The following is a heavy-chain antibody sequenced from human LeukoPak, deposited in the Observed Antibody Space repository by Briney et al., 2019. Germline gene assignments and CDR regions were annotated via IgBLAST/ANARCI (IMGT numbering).Heavy chain of an antibody. CDR1: GGTFSSYA. CDR3: ARDTRLGGSYLGYYGMDV. Sequence: SAKVSCKASGGTFSSYAISWVRQAPGQGLEWMGGIIPIFGTANYAQKFQGRVTITADESTSTAYMELSSLRSEDTAVYYCARDTRLGGSYLGYYGMDVWGQGTTVTVSS. J-gene: IGHJ6*02. V-gene: IGHV1-69*13. D-gene: IGHD1-26*01. CDR2: IIPIFGTA.